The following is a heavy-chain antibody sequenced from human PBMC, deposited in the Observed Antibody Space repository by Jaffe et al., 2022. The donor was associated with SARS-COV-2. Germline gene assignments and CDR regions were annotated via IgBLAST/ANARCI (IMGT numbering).Heavy chain of an antibody. J-gene: IGHJ1*01. Sequence: QVQLQQWGAGLLKPSETLSLTCAVYGGSFSGYYWSWIRQPPGKGLEWIGEINHSGSTNYNPSLKSRVTISVDTSKNQFSLKLSSVTAADTAVYYCARRRFSYGGRTPLQHWGQGTLVTVSS. D-gene: IGHD5-18*01. CDR1: GGSFSGYY. V-gene: IGHV4-34*01. CDR2: INHSGST. CDR3: ARRRFSYGGRTPLQH.